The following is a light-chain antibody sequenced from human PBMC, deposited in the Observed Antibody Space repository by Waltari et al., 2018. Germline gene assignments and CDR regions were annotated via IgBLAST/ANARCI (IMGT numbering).Light chain of an antibody. V-gene: IGLV2-8*01. J-gene: IGLJ2*01. CDR1: SSAVGAYKY. CDR3: ASRGASKV. CDR2: EVS. Sequence: QSALTQPPPASGSPGQSVTISCTGTSSAVGAYKYVSWYQQHPGKAPKLLIYEVSKRASGVPDRFSGSKSGNTASLTVSGLQAEDEADYYCASRGASKVFGGGTKLTVL.